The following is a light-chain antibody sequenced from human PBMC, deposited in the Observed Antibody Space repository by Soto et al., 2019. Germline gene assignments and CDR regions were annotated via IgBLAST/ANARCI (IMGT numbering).Light chain of an antibody. CDR2: DAS. CDR3: QQRSNWPRT. V-gene: IGKV3-11*01. CDR1: QSVISS. Sequence: EIVLTQSPATLSLSPGERATLPCRASQSVISSLAWYQQKPGQAPRLLIYDASNRATGIPARFSGSGSGTDFTLTISSLEPEDFAVYYCQQRSNWPRTFGQGTKVDIK. J-gene: IGKJ1*01.